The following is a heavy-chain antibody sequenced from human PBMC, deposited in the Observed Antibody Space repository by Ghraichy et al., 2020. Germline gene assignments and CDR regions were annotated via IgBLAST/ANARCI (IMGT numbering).Heavy chain of an antibody. CDR3: AKNNDSSGRAALGH. D-gene: IGHD3-22*01. V-gene: IGHV3-23*01. Sequence: GSLRLSCTASGFTFSSYAMNWVRQAPGKGLEWVSTISGSGGGTYYADSVKGRFTISRDNSKNTLYLQMNSLRADDTAVYYCAKNNDSSGRAALGHWGQGTLVTVSS. J-gene: IGHJ4*02. CDR1: GFTFSSYA. CDR2: ISGSGGGT.